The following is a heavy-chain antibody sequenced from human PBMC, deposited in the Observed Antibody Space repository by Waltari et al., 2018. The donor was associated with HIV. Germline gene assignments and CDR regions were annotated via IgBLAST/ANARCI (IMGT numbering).Heavy chain of an antibody. CDR1: GGSFSGYY. V-gene: IGHV4-34*01. Sequence: QVQLQQWGAGLLKPSETLSLTCAVYGGSFSGYYWSWIRQPPGKGLEWIGEINHSGSTNYNPSLKSRFTISVDTSKNQFALKLSSVTAADTAVYYCASKKTDKYYDSSGYPLDYWGQGTLVTVSS. CDR2: INHSGST. J-gene: IGHJ4*02. CDR3: ASKKTDKYYDSSGYPLDY. D-gene: IGHD3-22*01.